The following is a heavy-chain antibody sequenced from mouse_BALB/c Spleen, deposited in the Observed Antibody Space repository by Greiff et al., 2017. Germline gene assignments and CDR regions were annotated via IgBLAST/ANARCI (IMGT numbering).Heavy chain of an antibody. CDR3: ARPLLYYYAMDY. J-gene: IGHJ4*01. V-gene: IGHV1-9*01. CDR1: GYTFSSYW. Sequence: QVQLQQSGAELMKPGASVKISCKATGYTFSSYWIEWVKQRPGHGLEWIGEILPGSGSTNYNEKFKGKATFTADTSSNTAYMQLSSLTSEDSAVYYCARPLLYYYAMDYWGQGTSVTVSS. D-gene: IGHD1-1*01. CDR2: ILPGSGST.